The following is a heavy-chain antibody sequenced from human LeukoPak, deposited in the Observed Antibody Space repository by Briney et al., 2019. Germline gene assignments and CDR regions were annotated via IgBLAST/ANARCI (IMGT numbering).Heavy chain of an antibody. J-gene: IGHJ4*02. CDR1: GGSISGYF. Sequence: PSETLSLTCTVSGGSISGYFWSWIRQPAGKGLEWIGRIYSSGTNNYNPSLKSRVTMSLDTSKNHLSLNLSSVTAADTAVYYCAREPTSGREPTSGRPFDYWDQGTLVTVSS. CDR3: AREPTSGREPTSGRPFDY. V-gene: IGHV4-4*07. CDR2: IYSSGTN. D-gene: IGHD5-12*01.